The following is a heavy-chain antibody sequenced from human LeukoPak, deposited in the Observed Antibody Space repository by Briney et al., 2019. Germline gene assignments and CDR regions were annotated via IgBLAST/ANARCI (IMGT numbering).Heavy chain of an antibody. D-gene: IGHD3-10*01. Sequence: GRSLRLSCAASGFTFSSYGMHWVRQAPGKGLEWVAVIWYDGSNKYCADSVKGRFTISRDNSKNTLYLQMNSLRAEDTAVYYCAKEVGVYGSGSYSSWGQGTLVTVSS. CDR2: IWYDGSNK. CDR3: AKEVGVYGSGSYSS. CDR1: GFTFSSYG. V-gene: IGHV3-33*06. J-gene: IGHJ4*02.